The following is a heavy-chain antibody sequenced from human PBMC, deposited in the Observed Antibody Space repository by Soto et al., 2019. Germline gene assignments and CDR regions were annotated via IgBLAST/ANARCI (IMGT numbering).Heavy chain of an antibody. Sequence: GGSLRLSCVVSGFTFDDYAMHWVRQAPGGGLEWVSGINWNSAVIGYADSVKGRFTISRDNAKNALYLQMTSLRSEDTALYYCARDPSVTAIGRGDHWGQGTLVTVSS. V-gene: IGHV3-9*01. CDR1: GFTFDDYA. D-gene: IGHD3-16*01. CDR3: ARDPSVTAIGRGDH. CDR2: INWNSAVI. J-gene: IGHJ4*02.